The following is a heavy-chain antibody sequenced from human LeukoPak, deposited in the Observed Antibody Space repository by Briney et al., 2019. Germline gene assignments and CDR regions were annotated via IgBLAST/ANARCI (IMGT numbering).Heavy chain of an antibody. J-gene: IGHJ3*02. CDR2: FDPEDGET. Sequence: ASVRVSCKVSGYTLTKLYTHWVRLAPGKGLEWMGGFDPEDGETIYAQKFQGRVTLTEDTSTDTAYMELSSLRSEDTAVYYCSTWRGGAFDIWGQGTMVTVYS. CDR1: GYTLTKLY. V-gene: IGHV1-24*01. D-gene: IGHD3-16*01. CDR3: STWRGGAFDI.